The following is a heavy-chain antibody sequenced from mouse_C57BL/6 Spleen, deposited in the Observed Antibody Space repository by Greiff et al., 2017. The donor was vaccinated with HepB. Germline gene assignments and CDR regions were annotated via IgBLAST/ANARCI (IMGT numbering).Heavy chain of an antibody. D-gene: IGHD2-3*01. CDR3: TRIYDGYPAWFAY. CDR1: GFTFSDAW. J-gene: IGHJ3*01. Sequence: EVQRVESGGALVQPGGSMKLSCAASGFTFSDAWMDWVRQSPEKGLEWVAEIRNKANNHATYYAESVKGRFTISRDDSKSSVYLQMNSLRAEDTGIYYCTRIYDGYPAWFAYWGQGTLVTVSA. V-gene: IGHV6-6*01. CDR2: IRNKANNHAT.